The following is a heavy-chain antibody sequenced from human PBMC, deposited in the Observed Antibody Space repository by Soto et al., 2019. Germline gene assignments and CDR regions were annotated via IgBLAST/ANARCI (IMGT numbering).Heavy chain of an antibody. CDR3: ARLGGVVIRYYYYGMDV. D-gene: IGHD3-22*01. CDR2: ISAYNGNT. Sequence: ASVKVSCKASGYTFTSYGISWVRQAPGQGLEWMGWISAYNGNTNYAQKLQGRVTMTTDTSTSTAYMELRSLRSDDTAVYYCARLGGVVIRYYYYGMDVWGQGTTVTVSS. CDR1: GYTFTSYG. J-gene: IGHJ6*02. V-gene: IGHV1-18*01.